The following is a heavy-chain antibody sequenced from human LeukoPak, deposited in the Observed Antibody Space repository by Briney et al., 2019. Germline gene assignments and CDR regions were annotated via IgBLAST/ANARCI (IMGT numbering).Heavy chain of an antibody. Sequence: PSETLSLTRTVSGGSISSSSYYWDWIRQPPGKGLEWIGTRYYTGSTYYNPSLKSRVTISVDTSKSQFSLRLSSVTAADTAVYYCARHETVSKLGAFDIWGQGTMVIVSS. CDR2: RYYTGST. J-gene: IGHJ3*02. CDR1: GGSISSSSYY. CDR3: ARHETVSKLGAFDI. V-gene: IGHV4-39*07. D-gene: IGHD5/OR15-5a*01.